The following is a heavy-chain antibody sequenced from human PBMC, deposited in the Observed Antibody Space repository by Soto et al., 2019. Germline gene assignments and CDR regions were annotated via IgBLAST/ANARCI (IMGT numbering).Heavy chain of an antibody. D-gene: IGHD6-13*01. Sequence: QVQLQQSGPGLVKPSETLSLTCSVSSGPTSSDNWGWIRQTPGRGLELIGYVYSTGGTSYNPSLNSRVTISADTSTTRIPLTLPPVTAADTAVYYCVRQGIGNLHGLVDVWVQGTTVRVSS. CDR3: VRQGIGNLHGLVDV. V-gene: IGHV4-59*08. J-gene: IGHJ6*02. CDR1: SGPTSSDN. CDR2: VYSTGGT.